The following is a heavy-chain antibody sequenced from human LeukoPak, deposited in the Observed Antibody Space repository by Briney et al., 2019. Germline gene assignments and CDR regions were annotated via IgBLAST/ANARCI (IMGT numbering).Heavy chain of an antibody. CDR3: ARDSGTTVGYFDY. V-gene: IGHV3-66*01. D-gene: IGHD4-23*01. CDR2: IYSGGNT. Sequence: GGSLRLSCAASGFTVSTNYMSWVRQARGRGLEWVSVIYSGGNTYYADSVKGRFTISRDNSKNTLYLQMNSLRADDTAVYYCARDSGTTVGYFDYWGQGTRVTVSS. CDR1: GFTVSTNY. J-gene: IGHJ4*02.